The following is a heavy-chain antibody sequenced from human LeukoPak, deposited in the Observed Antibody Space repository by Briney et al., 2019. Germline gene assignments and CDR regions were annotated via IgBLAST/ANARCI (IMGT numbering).Heavy chain of an antibody. J-gene: IGHJ4*02. CDR1: GYTFTSYG. Sequence: ASVKVSCKASGYTFTSYGISWVRQAPGQGLEWMGWISAYNGNTNYAQKLQSRVTMTTDTSTSTAYMELRSLRSDDTAVYYCATEVGKGGSCGSNYWGQGTLVTVSS. V-gene: IGHV1-18*01. CDR2: ISAYNGNT. CDR3: ATEVGKGGSCGSNY. D-gene: IGHD5-18*01.